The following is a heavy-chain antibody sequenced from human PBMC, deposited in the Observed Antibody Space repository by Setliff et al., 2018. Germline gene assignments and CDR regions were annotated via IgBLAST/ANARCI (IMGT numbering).Heavy chain of an antibody. CDR1: GGPVTRTTTF. J-gene: IGHJ4*02. CDR3: ARAAVTSGARADYFDN. Sequence: SETLSLTCTVSGGPVTRTTTFWGWVRQTPGKGLEWIGSTYDSASTYYNPSLNSRVTISEDTSTNQFTLKLTSVTAADAAVYYCARAAVTSGARADYFDNWGRGTPVTVSS. CDR2: TYDSAST. V-gene: IGHV4-39*06. D-gene: IGHD4-17*01.